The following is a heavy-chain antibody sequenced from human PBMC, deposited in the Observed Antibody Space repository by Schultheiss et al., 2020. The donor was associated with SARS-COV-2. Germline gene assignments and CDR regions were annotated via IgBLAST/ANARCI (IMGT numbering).Heavy chain of an antibody. CDR3: ARELEYSSSQTDY. J-gene: IGHJ4*02. D-gene: IGHD6-6*01. CDR1: GFTFSSYE. V-gene: IGHV3-48*03. CDR2: ISSSGSTI. Sequence: GGSLRLSCAASGFTFSSYEMNWVRQAPGKGLEWVSYISSSGSTIYYADSVKGRFTISRDNAKNSLYLQMNSLRAEDTAVYYCARELEYSSSQTDYWGQGTLVTVSS.